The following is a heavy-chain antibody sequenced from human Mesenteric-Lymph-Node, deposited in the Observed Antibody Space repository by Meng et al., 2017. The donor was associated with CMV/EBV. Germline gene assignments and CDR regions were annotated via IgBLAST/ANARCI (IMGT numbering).Heavy chain of an antibody. V-gene: IGHV3-66*02. CDR3: ARDAPLAADYYDSSGYSPYFDY. CDR1: GFTVSSNY. Sequence: GSLRLSCAASGFTVSSNYMSWVRQAPGKGLEWVSVIYSGGSTYYADSVKGRFTISRDNSKNTLYLQMNSLRAEDTAVYYCARDAPLAADYYDSSGYSPYFDYWGQGTLVTVSS. CDR2: IYSGGST. D-gene: IGHD3-22*01. J-gene: IGHJ4*02.